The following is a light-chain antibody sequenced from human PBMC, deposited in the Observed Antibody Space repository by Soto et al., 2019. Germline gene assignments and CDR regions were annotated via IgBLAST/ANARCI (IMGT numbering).Light chain of an antibody. V-gene: IGLV1-44*01. J-gene: IGLJ1*01. CDR2: NNN. CDR3: ATWDDSLSGFCV. CDR1: TSNIGSNS. Sequence: QSVLTQPPSVSATPGQRVIVSCPGSTSNIGSNSVNWFQHLPGTAPQLLIYNNNQRPSGVPDRFSGSKSGTSASLAISGLQSEDEADYYCATWDDSLSGFCVFGSGTKLTVL.